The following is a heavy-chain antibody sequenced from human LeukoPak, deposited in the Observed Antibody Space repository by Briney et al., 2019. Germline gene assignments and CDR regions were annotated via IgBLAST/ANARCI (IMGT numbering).Heavy chain of an antibody. CDR3: ASRPTGLSSGWLDDY. CDR2: IYYSGST. J-gene: IGHJ4*02. Sequence: PSETLSLTCSVSGGSLSSSSYYWGWIRQPPGKGLEWIGSIYYSGSTYYNPSLKSRVTISVDTSKNQFSLKLSSVTAADTAVYYCASRPTGLSSGWLDDYWGQGTLVTVSS. V-gene: IGHV4-39*01. CDR1: GGSLSSSSYY. D-gene: IGHD6-19*01.